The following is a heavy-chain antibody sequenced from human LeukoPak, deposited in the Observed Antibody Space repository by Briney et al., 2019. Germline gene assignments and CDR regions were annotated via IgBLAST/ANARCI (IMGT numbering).Heavy chain of an antibody. Sequence: SVKVSCKASGGTFSSYAISWVRQAPGQGLEWMGGIIPIFGTANYAQKFQGRVTITTDESTSTAYMELSSLRSEDTAVYYCARVGTPYYYDSSGYGAAFDIWGQGTMVTVSS. CDR2: IIPIFGTA. CDR3: ARVGTPYYYDSSGYGAAFDI. CDR1: GGTFSSYA. V-gene: IGHV1-69*05. D-gene: IGHD3-22*01. J-gene: IGHJ3*02.